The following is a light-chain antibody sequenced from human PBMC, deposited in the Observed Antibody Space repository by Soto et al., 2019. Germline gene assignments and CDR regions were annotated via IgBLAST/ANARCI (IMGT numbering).Light chain of an antibody. Sequence: EIVLTQSPATLSLSPGERATLSCRASQSVSSYLVWYQQKPGQAPRLLIYDASNRATGIPARFSGSGSGTDFTLTISSLEPEDFAVYYCQQRSNWPPYTFGHGTKLEIK. V-gene: IGKV3-11*01. CDR3: QQRSNWPPYT. CDR1: QSVSSY. J-gene: IGKJ2*01. CDR2: DAS.